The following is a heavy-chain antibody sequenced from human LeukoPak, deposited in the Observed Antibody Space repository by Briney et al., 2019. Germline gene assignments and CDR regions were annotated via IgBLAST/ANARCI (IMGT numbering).Heavy chain of an antibody. V-gene: IGHV1-8*01. J-gene: IGHJ6*02. D-gene: IGHD2-15*01. CDR1: GYTFTRYD. Sequence: ASVKVSCKASGYTFTRYDIKWVRQATGHGLEWMGWMNPNSGNTGYAQKFQGRVTMTRNTSIRTAYMELSRLRSEDTAVYYCARGYCSGGSCYSYYYGMDVWGQGTTVTVSS. CDR3: ARGYCSGGSCYSYYYGMDV. CDR2: MNPNSGNT.